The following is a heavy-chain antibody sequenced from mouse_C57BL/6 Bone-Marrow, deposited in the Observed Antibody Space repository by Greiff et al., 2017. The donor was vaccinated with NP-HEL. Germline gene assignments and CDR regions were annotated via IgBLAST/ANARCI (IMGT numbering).Heavy chain of an antibody. V-gene: IGHV5-12*01. CDR1: GFTFSDYY. J-gene: IGHJ4*01. CDR3: ARQKTEETWYAMDY. CDR2: ISNGGGST. Sequence: EVMLVESGGGLVQPGGSLKLSCAASGFTFSDYYMYWVRQTPEKRLEWVAYISNGGGSTYYPDTVKGRFTISRDNAKNTLYLQMSRLKSEDTAMYYCARQKTEETWYAMDYWGQGTSVTVSS.